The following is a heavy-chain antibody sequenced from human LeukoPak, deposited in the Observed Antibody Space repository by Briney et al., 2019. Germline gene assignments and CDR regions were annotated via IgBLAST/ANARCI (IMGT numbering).Heavy chain of an antibody. J-gene: IGHJ4*02. D-gene: IGHD3-3*01. CDR3: AREVTHYDFWSGYR. CDR2: ISSSSSYI. CDR1: GFTFSSYS. Sequence: GGSLRLSCAASGFTFSSYSMNWVRQAPGKGLEWVSSISSSSSYIYYADSVKGRFTISRDNAKNSLYLQMNSLRAEDTAVYYCAREVTHYDFWSGYRWDQGTLVTVSS. V-gene: IGHV3-21*01.